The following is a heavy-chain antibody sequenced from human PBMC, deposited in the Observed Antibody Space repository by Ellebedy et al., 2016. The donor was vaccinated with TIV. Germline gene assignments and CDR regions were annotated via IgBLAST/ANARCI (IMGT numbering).Heavy chain of an antibody. J-gene: IGHJ3*02. Sequence: GGSLRLSCVGSGFTLSDYWMSWVRQAPEKELEWVADIKEDGSEKSYVDSVKGRFVISRDNAKVSVFLQMNSLRAEDTALYYCAKAATVGNSAYDAFDIWGQGTMVTVSS. V-gene: IGHV3-7*03. CDR3: AKAATVGNSAYDAFDI. D-gene: IGHD4-23*01. CDR1: GFTLSDYW. CDR2: IKEDGSEK.